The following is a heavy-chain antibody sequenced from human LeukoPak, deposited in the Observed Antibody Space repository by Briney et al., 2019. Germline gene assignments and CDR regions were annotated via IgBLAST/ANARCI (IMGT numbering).Heavy chain of an antibody. D-gene: IGHD3-10*01. V-gene: IGHV1-8*03. CDR3: ARARPLIRITMVRPYYFDY. J-gene: IGHJ4*02. Sequence: ASVKVSCKASGYTFTSYDINWVRQATGQGLEWMGWMNPNSGNTGYAQKFQGRVTITRNTSISTAYMELSSLRSEDTAVYYCARARPLIRITMVRPYYFDYWGQGTLVTVSS. CDR1: GYTFTSYD. CDR2: MNPNSGNT.